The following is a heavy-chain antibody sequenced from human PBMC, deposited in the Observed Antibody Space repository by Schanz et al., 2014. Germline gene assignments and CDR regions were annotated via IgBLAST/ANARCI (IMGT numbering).Heavy chain of an antibody. CDR3: AKKVPAYNPFDS. D-gene: IGHD1-1*01. J-gene: IGHJ4*02. Sequence: EVQLVESGGGLVKPGGSLRLSCAASGFTFSTSAMSWVRQAPGKGLEWVSLISDSGDTAYYAESVKGRFTISRDNSKNTLYLQMDSLRAEDTAVYFCAKKVPAYNPFDSWGQGTLLTVSS. V-gene: IGHV3-23*04. CDR1: GFTFSTSA. CDR2: ISDSGDTA.